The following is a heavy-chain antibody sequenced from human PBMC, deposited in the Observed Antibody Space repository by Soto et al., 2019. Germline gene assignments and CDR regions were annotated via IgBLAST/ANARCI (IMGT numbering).Heavy chain of an antibody. CDR1: GFTFSSYG. J-gene: IGHJ3*02. Sequence: GGSLRLSCAGSGFTFSSYGMHWVRPAPGKGLEWVAVIWYDGSNKYYADSVKGRFTISRDNSKNTLYLQMNSLRAEDTAVYYCARDRVNNWHSPADFYIRGQETIVPVSS. V-gene: IGHV3-33*01. CDR2: IWYDGSNK. CDR3: ARDRVNNWHSPADFYI. D-gene: IGHD1-7*01.